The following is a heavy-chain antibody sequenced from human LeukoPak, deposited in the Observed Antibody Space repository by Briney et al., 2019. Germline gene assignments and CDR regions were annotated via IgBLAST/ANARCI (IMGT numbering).Heavy chain of an antibody. CDR1: GFTFSSYA. V-gene: IGHV3-21*01. Sequence: GGSLRLSCAASGFTFSSYAMSWVRQAPGKGLEWVSSISSSSSYIYYADSVKGRFTISRDNAKNSLYLQMNSLRAEDTAVYYCARFALKTPPTDWGQGTLVTVSS. CDR2: ISSSSSYI. J-gene: IGHJ4*02. CDR3: ARFALKTPPTD.